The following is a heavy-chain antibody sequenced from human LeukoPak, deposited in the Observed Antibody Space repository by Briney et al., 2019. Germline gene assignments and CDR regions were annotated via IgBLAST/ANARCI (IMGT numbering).Heavy chain of an antibody. CDR2: ISGYNGNT. V-gene: IGHV1-18*01. J-gene: IGHJ4*02. Sequence: GASVKVSCKASGYTFTSHGINWVRQAPGQGLEWMGWISGYNGNTDYAQKFQGRVTMTTDRSTNTVYLELRSLRSDDTAVYYCARVGDFLYSGSRYFDYWGQGTLVTVSS. D-gene: IGHD6-6*01. CDR1: GYTFTSHG. CDR3: ARVGDFLYSGSRYFDY.